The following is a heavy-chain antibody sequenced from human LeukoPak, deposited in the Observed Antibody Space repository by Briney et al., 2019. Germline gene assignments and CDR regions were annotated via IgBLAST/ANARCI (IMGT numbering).Heavy chain of an antibody. V-gene: IGHV3-21*06. Sequence: PGGSLRLSCAASGFTFSSYSMNWVRQAPGKGLEWVSSISSTNTYIYYADSVKGRFTISRDNVKNSLYLQMHSLTAEDTAVYYCARDAGSTWHRSDGYSTGGDYYYGVDVWGQGTTVTVSS. CDR3: ARDAGSTWHRSDGYSTGGDYYYGVDV. CDR2: ISSTNTYI. J-gene: IGHJ6*02. CDR1: GFTFSSYS. D-gene: IGHD2-8*01.